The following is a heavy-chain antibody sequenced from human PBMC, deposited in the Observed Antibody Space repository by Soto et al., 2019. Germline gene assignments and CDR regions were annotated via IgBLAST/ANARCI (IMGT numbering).Heavy chain of an antibody. CDR2: IYPGDSDT. D-gene: IGHD2-15*01. V-gene: IGHV5-51*01. Sequence: GESLKISCKGSGYSFTSYWIGWVRQMPGKGLEWVGIIYPGDSDTRYSPSFQGQVTISADKSISTAYLQWSSLKASDTAMYYCARRSFRYCSGGSCPGNAFDIWGQGTMVTVSS. J-gene: IGHJ3*02. CDR3: ARRSFRYCSGGSCPGNAFDI. CDR1: GYSFTSYW.